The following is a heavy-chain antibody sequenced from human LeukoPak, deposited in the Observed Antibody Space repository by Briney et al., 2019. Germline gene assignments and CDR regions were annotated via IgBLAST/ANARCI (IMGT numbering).Heavy chain of an antibody. Sequence: GRSLRLSCAASGFTFDDYAMHWVRQAPGKGLEWVSGISWNSGSIGYADSVKGRFTISRDNAKNSLYLQMNSLRAEDTALYYCARTKLYCSGGSCYSSLDYWGQGTLVTVSS. CDR3: ARTKLYCSGGSCYSSLDY. CDR2: ISWNSGSI. CDR1: GFTFDDYA. D-gene: IGHD2-15*01. V-gene: IGHV3-9*01. J-gene: IGHJ4*02.